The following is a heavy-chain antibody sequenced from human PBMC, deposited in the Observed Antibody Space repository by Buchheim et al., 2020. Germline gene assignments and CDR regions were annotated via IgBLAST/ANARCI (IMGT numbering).Heavy chain of an antibody. V-gene: IGHV3-23*01. Sequence: EVQLLESGGGLVQPGGSLRLSCAASGFTFSTYAMNWVRQAPGKGLERVSAISAGGGTTYYADSVKGRFTISRDNSENTLFLQMNSLRAEDTAVYFCAKDRGWVVRGIIDYWGQGTL. CDR3: AKDRGWVVRGIIDY. CDR2: ISAGGGTT. J-gene: IGHJ4*02. CDR1: GFTFSTYA. D-gene: IGHD3-10*01.